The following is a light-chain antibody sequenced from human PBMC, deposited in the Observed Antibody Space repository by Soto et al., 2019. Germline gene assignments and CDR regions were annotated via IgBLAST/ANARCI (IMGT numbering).Light chain of an antibody. CDR3: QQYNNWPPDRT. V-gene: IGKV3-15*01. CDR1: QSVGSN. J-gene: IGKJ1*01. Sequence: EIVMTQSPATLSVSPGERATLSCRASQSVGSNLAWYQQKPGQAPRLLIYGASTRATGIPARLSGSGSGTEFTLTKSRLQSEDFAIYFCQQYNNWPPDRTFGQGTKVEIK. CDR2: GAS.